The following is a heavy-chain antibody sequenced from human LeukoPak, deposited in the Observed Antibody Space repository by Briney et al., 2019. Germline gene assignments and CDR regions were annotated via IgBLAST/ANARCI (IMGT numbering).Heavy chain of an antibody. CDR1: GYTFTGYY. D-gene: IGHD3-10*01. J-gene: IGHJ6*02. CDR3: ARDSIMWFGELSTYYGMDV. Sequence: ASVKVSCKASGYTFTGYYMHWVRQAPGQGLEWIGWINPNSGGTNYAQKFQGRVTMTRDTSISTAYMELSRLRSDDTAVYYCARDSIMWFGELSTYYGMDVWGQGTTVTVSS. V-gene: IGHV1-2*02. CDR2: INPNSGGT.